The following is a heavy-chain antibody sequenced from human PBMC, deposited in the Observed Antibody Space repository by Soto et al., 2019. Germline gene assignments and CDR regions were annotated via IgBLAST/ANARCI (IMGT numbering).Heavy chain of an antibody. Sequence: SETLSLTCTVSGGSISSYYWSWIRQPPGKGLEWIGYIYYSGSTNYNPPLKSRVTISVDTSKNQFSLKLSSVTAADTAVYYCARDLSLYGSGSNYYYYGMDVWGQGTTVTVSS. CDR3: ARDLSLYGSGSNYYYYGMDV. V-gene: IGHV4-59*01. CDR2: IYYSGST. D-gene: IGHD3-10*01. CDR1: GGSISSYY. J-gene: IGHJ6*02.